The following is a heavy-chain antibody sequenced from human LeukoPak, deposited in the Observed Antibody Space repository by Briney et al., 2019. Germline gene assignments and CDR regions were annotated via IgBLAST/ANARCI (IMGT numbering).Heavy chain of an antibody. CDR2: IFYSGST. D-gene: IGHD3-10*01. Sequence: SETLSLTCTVSGGSISSSSYYWGWIRQPPGKGLEWIGSIFYSGSTYYNPSLKSRVTISEDTSKNQFSLKLSSVTAADTAVYYCARGIYYYYYMDVWGKGTTVTVSS. CDR1: GGSISSSSYY. CDR3: ARGIYYYYYMDV. V-gene: IGHV4-39*07. J-gene: IGHJ6*03.